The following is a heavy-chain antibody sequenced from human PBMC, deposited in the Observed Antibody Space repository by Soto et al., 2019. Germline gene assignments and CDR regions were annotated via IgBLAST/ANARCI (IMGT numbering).Heavy chain of an antibody. Sequence: ASVKVSCKASGYTFTSYYMHWVRQAPGQGLEWMGIINPSGGSTSYAQKFQGRVTMTRDTSTSTVYMELSSLRSEDTAVYYCARALSRGTAMVTGQYYFDYWGQGTLVTVSS. CDR2: INPSGGST. J-gene: IGHJ4*02. D-gene: IGHD5-18*01. CDR3: ARALSRGTAMVTGQYYFDY. CDR1: GYTFTSYY. V-gene: IGHV1-46*01.